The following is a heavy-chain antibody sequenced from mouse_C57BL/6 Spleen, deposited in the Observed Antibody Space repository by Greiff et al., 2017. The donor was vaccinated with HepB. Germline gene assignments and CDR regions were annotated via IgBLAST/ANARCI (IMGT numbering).Heavy chain of an antibody. Sequence: QVTLKVSGPGILQPSQTLSLTCSFSGFSLSTFGMGVGWIRQPSGKGLEWLAHIWWDDDKYYNPALKSRLTISKDTSKNQVFLKIANVDTADTATYYCARIPHLDYDYDEGFAYWGQGTLVTVSA. J-gene: IGHJ3*01. D-gene: IGHD2-4*01. CDR2: IWWDDDK. CDR3: ARIPHLDYDYDEGFAY. V-gene: IGHV8-8*01. CDR1: GFSLSTFGMG.